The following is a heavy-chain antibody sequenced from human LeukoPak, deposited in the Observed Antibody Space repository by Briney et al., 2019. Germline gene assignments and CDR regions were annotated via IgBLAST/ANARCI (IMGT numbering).Heavy chain of an antibody. CDR2: ISSSSSYT. CDR3: ARDRVGLLWFGELLQDWFDP. J-gene: IGHJ5*02. CDR1: GFTFSDYY. D-gene: IGHD3-10*01. Sequence: GGSLRLSCAASGFTFSDYYMSWIRQAPGKGLEGVSYISSSSSYTNYADSVKGRFTISRDNAKNSLYLQMNSLRAEDTAVYYCARDRVGLLWFGELLQDWFDPWGQGTLVTVSS. V-gene: IGHV3-11*05.